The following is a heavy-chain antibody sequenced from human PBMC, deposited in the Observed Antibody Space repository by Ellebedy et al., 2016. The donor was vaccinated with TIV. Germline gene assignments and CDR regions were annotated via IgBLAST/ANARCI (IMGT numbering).Heavy chain of an antibody. V-gene: IGHV3-21*01. CDR1: GFTFSSYS. CDR2: ISSSSSYI. Sequence: GESLKISCAASGFTFSSYSMNWVRQAPGKGLEWVSSISSSSSYIYYADSVKGRFTISRDNAKNSLYLQMNSLRAEDTAVYYCARDHLGTAIPYDYWGKGTLFTVSS. J-gene: IGHJ4*02. CDR3: ARDHLGTAIPYDY. D-gene: IGHD2-21*02.